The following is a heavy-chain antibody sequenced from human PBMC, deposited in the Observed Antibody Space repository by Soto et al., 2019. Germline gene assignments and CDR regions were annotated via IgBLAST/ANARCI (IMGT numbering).Heavy chain of an antibody. CDR3: ARHVATFGLDV. D-gene: IGHD3-10*01. CDR2: IYYSGST. V-gene: IGHV4-31*01. Sequence: QVQLQESGPGLVKPSQTLSLTCTVSGGSISSGGYYWSWIRQHPGKGLEWIGYIYYSGSTYYNPSLDSEVTRSIDTSKNQFSPKLSSVTAADTAVYHCARHVATFGLDVWGQGTTVTVSS. CDR1: GGSISSGGYY. J-gene: IGHJ6*02.